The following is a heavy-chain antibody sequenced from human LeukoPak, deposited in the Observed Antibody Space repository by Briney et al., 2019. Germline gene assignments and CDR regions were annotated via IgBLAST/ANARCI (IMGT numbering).Heavy chain of an antibody. Sequence: SETLSLTFTDSGGSISSYYWSWIRQPAGKGLEWIGRIYTSGSTNYDPSLKSRVTISVDTSKNQFSLKLSSVTAADTAVYYCARWPTSGWYGLTDWGQGTLVTVSS. J-gene: IGHJ4*02. CDR3: ARWPTSGWYGLTD. V-gene: IGHV4-4*07. D-gene: IGHD6-19*01. CDR2: IYTSGST. CDR1: GGSISSYY.